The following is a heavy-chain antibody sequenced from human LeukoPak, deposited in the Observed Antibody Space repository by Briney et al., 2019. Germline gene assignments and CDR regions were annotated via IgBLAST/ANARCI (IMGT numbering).Heavy chain of an antibody. CDR3: ASRLVFGGWHRIL. Sequence: SETLSLTCAVYGGSFSGYYWSWIRQPPGKGLEWIGEINHSGSTNYNPSLKSRVTISVDTSKNQFSLKLSSVTAADTAVYYCASRLVFGGWHRILWGQGTLVTVSS. D-gene: IGHD6-19*01. J-gene: IGHJ4*02. V-gene: IGHV4-34*01. CDR1: GGSFSGYY. CDR2: INHSGST.